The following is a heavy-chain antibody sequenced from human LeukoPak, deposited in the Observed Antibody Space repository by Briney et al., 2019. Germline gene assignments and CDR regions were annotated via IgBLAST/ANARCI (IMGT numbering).Heavy chain of an antibody. CDR2: VYPGGST. J-gene: IGHJ4*02. Sequence: PSETLSLTCTVSGGSISSGSYCWDWIRQPAGKGLEWIGRVYPGGSTNYNPSLKGRVTISTDTSKNQFSLKLSSVTAADTAVYYCARNGEVSRFDFWGQGTLVTVSS. CDR3: ARNGEVSRFDF. CDR1: GGSISSGSYC. D-gene: IGHD3-16*01. V-gene: IGHV4-61*02.